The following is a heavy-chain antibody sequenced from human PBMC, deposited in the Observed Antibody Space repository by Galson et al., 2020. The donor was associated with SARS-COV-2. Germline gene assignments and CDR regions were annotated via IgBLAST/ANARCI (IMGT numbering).Heavy chain of an antibody. CDR3: AKEGGNYYGYGMDV. CDR2: IWYVGSNK. V-gene: IGHV3-33*06. CDR1: GFTFSSYG. D-gene: IGHD3-10*01. J-gene: IGHJ6*02. Sequence: GGSLRLSCAASGFTFSSYGMHWVRQAPGKGLEWVAVIWYVGSNKYYADSVKGRFTISRDNSKNTLYLQMNSLRAEDTAVYYCAKEGGNYYGYGMDVWGQGTTVTVSS.